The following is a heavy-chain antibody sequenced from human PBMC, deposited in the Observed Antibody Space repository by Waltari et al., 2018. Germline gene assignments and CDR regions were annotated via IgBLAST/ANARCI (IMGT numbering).Heavy chain of an antibody. V-gene: IGHV4-34*02. CDR2: INHAGDT. D-gene: IGHD2-15*01. Sequence: QVQLQQWGAGLLQSSETLSLTCAVYGGSFSGYYWGWVRQPPGKGLEWIGEINHAGDTNHNPSLRRRVTMSADTSKSQFSLKLNSVTAADTAVYYCVRLEDCTGPGGHCYSGDPFALDVWGQGTTVTVSS. J-gene: IGHJ6*02. CDR3: VRLEDCTGPGGHCYSGDPFALDV. CDR1: GGSFSGYY.